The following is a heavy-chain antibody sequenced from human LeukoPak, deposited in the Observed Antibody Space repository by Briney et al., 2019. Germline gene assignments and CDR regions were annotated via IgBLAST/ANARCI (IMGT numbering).Heavy chain of an antibody. D-gene: IGHD6-19*01. V-gene: IGHV3-30*02. CDR1: GFTFSSYG. CDR3: ARDEARKAVAGPIDY. CDR2: IRYDGSNK. Sequence: PGGSLRLSCAASGFTFSSYGMHWVRQAPGKGLEWVAFIRYDGSNKYYADPVKGRFTISRDNSKNTLYLQMNSLRAEDTAVYYCARDEARKAVAGPIDYWGQGTLVTVSS. J-gene: IGHJ4*02.